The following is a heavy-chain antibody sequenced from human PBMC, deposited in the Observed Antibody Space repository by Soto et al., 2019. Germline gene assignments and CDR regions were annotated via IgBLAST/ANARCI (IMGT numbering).Heavy chain of an antibody. CDR2: IYYSGST. CDR3: ARVGISAAGTGRVFYYYYYMDV. J-gene: IGHJ6*03. CDR1: GGSISSYY. D-gene: IGHD6-13*01. Sequence: PSETLSLTCTVSGGSISSYYWSWIRQPPGKGLEWIGYIYYSGSTNYNPSIKSRVTISVDTSKNQFSLKLSSVTAADTAVYYCARVGISAAGTGRVFYYYYYMDVWGKGTTVTVSS. V-gene: IGHV4-59*01.